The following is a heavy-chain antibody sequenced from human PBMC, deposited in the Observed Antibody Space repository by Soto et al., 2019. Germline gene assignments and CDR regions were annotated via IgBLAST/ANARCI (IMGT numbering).Heavy chain of an antibody. CDR2: IYYSGST. CDR1: GGSISSSSYY. CDR3: ANTAMVAFSADNWLDP. J-gene: IGHJ5*02. Sequence: SQTLSLTCTVSGGSISSSSYYWGWIRQPPGKGREWIGRIYYSGSTYYNPSLKRRVTISVDTSKNQFALKLGSGTAADTAVYYCANTAMVAFSADNWLDPWGQGTLVTVSS. D-gene: IGHD5-18*01. V-gene: IGHV4-39*01.